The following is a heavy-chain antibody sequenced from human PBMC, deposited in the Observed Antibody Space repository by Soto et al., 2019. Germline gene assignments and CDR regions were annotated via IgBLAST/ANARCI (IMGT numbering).Heavy chain of an antibody. CDR1: GYTFTGYY. CDR3: ARVTDSQWLYFDY. CDR2: INPNSGGA. J-gene: IGHJ4*02. V-gene: IGHV1-2*02. D-gene: IGHD3-22*01. Sequence: ASVKVSCKASGYTFTGYYMHWVRQAPGQGLEWMGWINPNSGGANYAQKFQGRVTMTRDTSIGTAYMELSRLRSDDTAVYYCARVTDSQWLYFDYWGQGTLVTVSS.